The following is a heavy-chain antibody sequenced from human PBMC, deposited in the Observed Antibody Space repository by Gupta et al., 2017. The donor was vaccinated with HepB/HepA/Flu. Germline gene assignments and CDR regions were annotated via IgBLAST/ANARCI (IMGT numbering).Heavy chain of an antibody. D-gene: IGHD5-12*01. CDR3: ASGSGSFYYHMDV. Sequence: EVHLVEAGGGLVQPGGSLRLSCAASGFTFGTYWMPWVRQAPGKGLVWVSRIKTDGSATTYADSVKGRFTISTDNAKNTLFLQMNSLRAEDTAVYYCASGSGSFYYHMDVWGQGTTVTVSS. CDR1: GFTFGTYW. J-gene: IGHJ6*02. V-gene: IGHV3-74*01. CDR2: IKTDGSAT.